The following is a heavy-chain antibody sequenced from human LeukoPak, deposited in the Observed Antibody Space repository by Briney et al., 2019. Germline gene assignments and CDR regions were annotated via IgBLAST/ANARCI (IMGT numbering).Heavy chain of an antibody. V-gene: IGHV3-64*01. CDR3: ARRGSGYSQNYFDY. Sequence: GGSLRLSCAASGFPFNTYAMHWVRQAPGEGLEYVSAISSNGVNTYYGNSVKGRFTISRDSSKNTLDLQMGSLRAEDTAVYYCARRGSGYSQNYFDYWGQGTLVTVSS. CDR2: ISSNGVNT. D-gene: IGHD3-22*01. CDR1: GFPFNTYA. J-gene: IGHJ4*02.